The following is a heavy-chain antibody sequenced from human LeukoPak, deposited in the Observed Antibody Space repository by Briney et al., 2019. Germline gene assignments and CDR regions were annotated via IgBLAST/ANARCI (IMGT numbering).Heavy chain of an antibody. CDR3: ARDSSSWYSREPVCAFDI. CDR1: GGSLSSYY. D-gene: IGHD6-13*01. Sequence: SETLSLTCTVSGGSLSSYYWSWIRQPPGKGLEWIGYIYYSGSTNYNPSLKSRVTISVDTSKNQFSLKLSSVTAADTAVYYCARDSSSWYSREPVCAFDIWGQGTMVTVSS. V-gene: IGHV4-59*01. CDR2: IYYSGST. J-gene: IGHJ3*02.